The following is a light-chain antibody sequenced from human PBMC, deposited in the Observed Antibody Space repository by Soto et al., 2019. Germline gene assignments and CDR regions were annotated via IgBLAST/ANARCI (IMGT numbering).Light chain of an antibody. CDR3: TSYTSSSPLV. CDR2: EVV. V-gene: IGLV2-14*01. CDR1: SSDVGGYNY. Sequence: QSALTQPASVSGSPGQSITISCTGTSSDVGGYNYVSWYQHHPGKAPKLMIYEVVNRPSGVSNRFSVSKSGITASLTISGLQAEDEADYYCTSYTSSSPLVFGTGTKVTVL. J-gene: IGLJ1*01.